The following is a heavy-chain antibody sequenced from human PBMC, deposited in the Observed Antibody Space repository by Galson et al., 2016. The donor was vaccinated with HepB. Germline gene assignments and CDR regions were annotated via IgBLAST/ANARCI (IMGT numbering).Heavy chain of an antibody. V-gene: IGHV1-46*01. CDR2: IDPSGGRT. Sequence: SVKVSCKASGHIFINYYLHWVRQAPGQGLEWMGTIDPSGGRTTYAQKFQGRVPMTRDTSTSTLYMELSSLRSEDTAVYYCARLAAGSSWYIDLGGRGTLVTVSS. CDR3: ARLAAGSSWYIDL. CDR1: GHIFINYY. D-gene: IGHD6-13*01. J-gene: IGHJ2*01.